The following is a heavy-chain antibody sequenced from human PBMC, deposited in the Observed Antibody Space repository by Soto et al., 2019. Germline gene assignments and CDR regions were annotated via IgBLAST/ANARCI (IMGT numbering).Heavy chain of an antibody. CDR2: ISGSGSNT. D-gene: IGHD6-19*01. V-gene: IGHV3-23*01. CDR1: GFTLSNYA. CDR3: AKSRGWYDFDY. Sequence: EVQLLESGGGLVQPGGSLRLSCAASGFTLSNYAMSWVRQAPGKGLEWVSGISGSGSNTSYADSVKGRFTISRDNSKNTLYLQMNSLRVEDTAVYYCAKSRGWYDFDYWGQGALVTVSS. J-gene: IGHJ4*02.